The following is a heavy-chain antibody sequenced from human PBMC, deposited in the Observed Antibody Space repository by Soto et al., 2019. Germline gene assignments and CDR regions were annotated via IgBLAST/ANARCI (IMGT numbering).Heavy chain of an antibody. V-gene: IGHV1-69*01. Sequence: QVQLVQSGAEVKKPGSSVKVSCKASGGTFSSYAISWVRQAPGQGLEWMGGIIPIFGTANYAQKFQGRVTITADESTSTAYMELSSLRSEDTAVYYCARDLKRYYDILTGGWYYYYGMDVWGQGTTVTVSS. CDR3: ARDLKRYYDILTGGWYYYYGMDV. CDR2: IIPIFGTA. J-gene: IGHJ6*02. D-gene: IGHD3-9*01. CDR1: GGTFSSYA.